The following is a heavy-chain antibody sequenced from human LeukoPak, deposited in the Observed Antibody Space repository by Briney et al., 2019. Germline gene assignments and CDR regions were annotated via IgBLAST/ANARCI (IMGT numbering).Heavy chain of an antibody. J-gene: IGHJ6*03. CDR1: GGSISSSSYY. Sequence: SETLSLTCTVSGGSISSSSYYWGWIRQPPGKGLEWIGSIYYSGSTYYNPSLKSRVTISVDTSKNQFSLKLSSVTAADTAVYYCAGDSSGWYSYYYYYMDVWGKGTTVTVSS. CDR2: IYYSGST. V-gene: IGHV4-39*07. CDR3: AGDSSGWYSYYYYYMDV. D-gene: IGHD6-19*01.